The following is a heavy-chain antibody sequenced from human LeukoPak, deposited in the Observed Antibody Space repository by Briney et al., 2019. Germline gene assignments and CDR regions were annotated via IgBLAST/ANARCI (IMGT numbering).Heavy chain of an antibody. J-gene: IGHJ4*02. Sequence: PGGSLRLSCAASGFTFSSYAMSWVLQAPGKGLEWVSAISGSGGSTYYADSVKGRFTISRDNSKNTLYLQMNSLRAEDTAVYYCAKDDKGGCSGGSCYYFDCWGQGTLVTVSS. D-gene: IGHD2-15*01. CDR3: AKDDKGGCSGGSCYYFDC. V-gene: IGHV3-23*01. CDR2: ISGSGGST. CDR1: GFTFSSYA.